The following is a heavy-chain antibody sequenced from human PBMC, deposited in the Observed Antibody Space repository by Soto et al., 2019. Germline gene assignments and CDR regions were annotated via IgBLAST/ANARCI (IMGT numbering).Heavy chain of an antibody. CDR2: IYYSGST. V-gene: IGHV4-39*01. J-gene: IGHJ4*02. CDR1: GGSIGSSSYY. CDR3: ARRGSSSWYGY. Sequence: PSETLPVTCTVSGGSIGSSSYYWGWIRQPPGKGLEWIGSIYYSGSTYYNPSLKSRVTISVDTSKNQFSLKLSSVTAADTAVYYCARRGSSSWYGYWGRGTPVTVSS. D-gene: IGHD6-13*01.